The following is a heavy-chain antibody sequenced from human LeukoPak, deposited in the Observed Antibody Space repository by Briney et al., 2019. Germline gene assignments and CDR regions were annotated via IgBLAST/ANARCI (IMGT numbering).Heavy chain of an antibody. Sequence: ASVKVSCKASGYTFTGYYMHWVRQAPGQGLEWMGWINPNSGGTNYAQKFQGRVTMTRDTSISTAYMELSRLRSDDTAVYYCARDPGDYYGSGSRFDPWGQGTLVTVSS. D-gene: IGHD3-10*01. J-gene: IGHJ5*02. CDR3: ARDPGDYYGSGSRFDP. V-gene: IGHV1-2*02. CDR2: INPNSGGT. CDR1: GYTFTGYY.